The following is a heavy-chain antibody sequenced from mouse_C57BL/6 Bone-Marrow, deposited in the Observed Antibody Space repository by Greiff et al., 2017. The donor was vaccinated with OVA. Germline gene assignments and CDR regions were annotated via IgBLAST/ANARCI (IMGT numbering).Heavy chain of an antibody. CDR2: ISSGGSYT. Sequence: EVHLVESGGDLVKPGGSLKLSCAASGFTFSSYGMSWVRQTPDKRLEWVATISSGGSYTYYPDSVKGRFTISRDNAKNTLYLQMSSLKYEDTAMYYCARGDYDYDWFAYWGQGTLVTVSA. CDR1: GFTFSSYG. D-gene: IGHD2-4*01. V-gene: IGHV5-6*01. J-gene: IGHJ3*01. CDR3: ARGDYDYDWFAY.